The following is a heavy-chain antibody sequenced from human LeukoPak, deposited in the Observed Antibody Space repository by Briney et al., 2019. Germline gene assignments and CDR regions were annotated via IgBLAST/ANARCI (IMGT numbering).Heavy chain of an antibody. CDR3: ARAFRARYFDL. V-gene: IGHV4-39*01. CDR1: GGSISSSGYN. CDR2: LYDSGST. J-gene: IGHJ2*01. D-gene: IGHD2/OR15-2a*01. Sequence: SQTLSLTCTVSGGSISSSGYNWDWIRQPPGKGLEWIGNLYDSGSTYYNPSRKGRVTISVDTSKNQFSLKLSSVTAADTAVYYCARAFRARYFDLWGRGTLVTVSS.